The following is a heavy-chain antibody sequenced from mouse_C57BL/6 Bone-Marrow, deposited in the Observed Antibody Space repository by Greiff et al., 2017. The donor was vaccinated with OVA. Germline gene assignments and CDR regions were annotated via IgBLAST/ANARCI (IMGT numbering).Heavy chain of an antibody. CDR1: GYTFTDYY. D-gene: IGHD3-1*01. Sequence: EVQLQESGPVLVKPGASVKMSCKASGYTFTDYYMNWVKQSHGKSLEWIGVINPYNGGTSYNQKFKGKATLTVDKSSSTAYMELNSLTSEDSAVYYCARFSGAFYVFDYWGQGTTLTVSS. V-gene: IGHV1-19*01. J-gene: IGHJ2*01. CDR3: ARFSGAFYVFDY. CDR2: INPYNGGT.